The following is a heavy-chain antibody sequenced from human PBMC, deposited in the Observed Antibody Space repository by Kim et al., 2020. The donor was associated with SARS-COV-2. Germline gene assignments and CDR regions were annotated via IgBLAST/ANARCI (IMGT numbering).Heavy chain of an antibody. CDR1: GFTFSSYG. CDR3: AKGGEVRVGYSYGYYYYYGRDV. CDR2: ISYDGSNK. J-gene: IGHJ6*02. D-gene: IGHD5-18*01. V-gene: IGHV3-30*18. Sequence: GGSLRLSCAASGFTFSSYGMHWVRQAPGKGLEWVAVISYDGSNKYYADSVKGRFTISRDNSKNTLYLQMNSMRAEDTAVYYCAKGGEVRVGYSYGYYYYYGRDVWGQGTTVTVSS.